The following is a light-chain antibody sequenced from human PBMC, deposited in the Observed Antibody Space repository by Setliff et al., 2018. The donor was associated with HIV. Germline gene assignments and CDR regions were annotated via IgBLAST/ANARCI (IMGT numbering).Light chain of an antibody. CDR2: DDG. Sequence: SYALTQQVSVSVAPGKTARITCGGNNIGSKTVHWYQQKPGQAPVLVIYDDGDRPSGIPERFSGSNSGTTATLTISRVEAGDEADYYCQVWDSRSDHFVFGTGTKVTVL. CDR1: NIGSKT. V-gene: IGLV3-21*03. J-gene: IGLJ1*01. CDR3: QVWDSRSDHFV.